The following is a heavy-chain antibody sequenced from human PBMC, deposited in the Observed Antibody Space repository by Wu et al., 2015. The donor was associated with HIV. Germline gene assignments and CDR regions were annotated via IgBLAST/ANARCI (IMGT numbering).Heavy chain of an antibody. CDR3: ARDQVSFGYYDSSGYYSY. CDR1: GYTFTSYG. J-gene: IGHJ4*02. Sequence: QVQLVQSGAEVKKPGASVKVSCKASGYTFTSYGISWVRQAPGQGLEWMGWISAYNGNTNYAQKLQGRVTMTTDTSTSTAYMELRSLRSDDTAVYYCARDQVSFGYYDSSGYYSYWGQGTLVTVSS. V-gene: IGHV1-18*01. CDR2: ISAYNGNT. D-gene: IGHD3-22*01.